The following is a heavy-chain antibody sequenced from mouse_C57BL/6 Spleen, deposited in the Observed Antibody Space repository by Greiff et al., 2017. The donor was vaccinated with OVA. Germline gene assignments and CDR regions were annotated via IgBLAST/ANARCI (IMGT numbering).Heavy chain of an antibody. D-gene: IGHD1-1*01. CDR2: ISSGGSYT. Sequence: EVKLMDSGGDLVKPGGSLKLSCAASGFTFSSYGMSWVRQTPDKRLEWVATISSGGSYTYYPDSVKGRFTISRDNAKNTLYLQMSSLKSDDTAMYYCARDYGSSGDYWGQGTTLTVSS. CDR3: ARDYGSSGDY. V-gene: IGHV5-6*01. J-gene: IGHJ2*01. CDR1: GFTFSSYG.